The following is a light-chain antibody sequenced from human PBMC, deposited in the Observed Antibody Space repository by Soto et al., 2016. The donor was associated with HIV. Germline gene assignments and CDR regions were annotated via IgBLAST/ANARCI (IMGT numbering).Light chain of an antibody. J-gene: IGLJ2*01. CDR2: QDS. Sequence: SYELTQPPSVSVSPGQTASITCSGDKLGDKYACWYQQKPGQSPVLVIYQDSKRPSGIPERFSGSNSGNTATLTISGTQAMDEADYYCQAWDSSSNAVFGGGTKADR. CDR1: KLGDKY. V-gene: IGLV3-1*01. CDR3: QAWDSSSNAV.